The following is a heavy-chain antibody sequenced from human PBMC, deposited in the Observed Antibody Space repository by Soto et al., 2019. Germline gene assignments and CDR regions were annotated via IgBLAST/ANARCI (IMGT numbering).Heavy chain of an antibody. J-gene: IGHJ2*01. CDR1: GGSISSGGYY. Sequence: PSETLSLTCTVSGGSISSGGYYWSWIRQHPGKGLEWIGYIYYSGSTHYNPSLKSRVTISVDTSRNQFSLKLSSVTAADTAVYYCARAVAAAGRDWYFDLWGRGTLVTVSS. V-gene: IGHV4-31*03. CDR2: IYYSGST. D-gene: IGHD6-13*01. CDR3: ARAVAAAGRDWYFDL.